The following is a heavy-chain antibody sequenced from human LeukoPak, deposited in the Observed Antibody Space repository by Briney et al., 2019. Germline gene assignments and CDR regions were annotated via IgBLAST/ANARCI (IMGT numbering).Heavy chain of an antibody. V-gene: IGHV1-18*04. CDR3: ARDGRQWVPLNWFDP. Sequence: AASAKVSCKASGYTFNTYGINWVRQAPGQGLEWMGWISAYNGNTNYAQNFQGRITLTTDTSTSTAYMDLTSLRFDDTAVYYCARDGRQWVPLNWFDPWGQGTLVIVSS. D-gene: IGHD6-19*01. J-gene: IGHJ5*02. CDR1: GYTFNTYG. CDR2: ISAYNGNT.